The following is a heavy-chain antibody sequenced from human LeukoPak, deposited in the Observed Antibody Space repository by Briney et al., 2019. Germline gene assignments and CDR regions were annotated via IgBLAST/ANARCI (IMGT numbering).Heavy chain of an antibody. CDR1: GGSISSYY. Sequence: LETLSLTCTVSGGSISSYYWSWIRQPPGKGLEWIGYIYYSGSTNYNPSLKSRVTISVDTSKNQFSLKLSSVTAADTAVYYCARTVSSGWTSYYMDVWGKGTTVTVSS. J-gene: IGHJ6*03. D-gene: IGHD6-19*01. V-gene: IGHV4-59*01. CDR2: IYYSGST. CDR3: ARTVSSGWTSYYMDV.